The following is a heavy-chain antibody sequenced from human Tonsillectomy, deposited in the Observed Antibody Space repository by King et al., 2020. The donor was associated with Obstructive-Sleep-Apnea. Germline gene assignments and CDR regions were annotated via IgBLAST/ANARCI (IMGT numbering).Heavy chain of an antibody. CDR3: ARWGSAVAGDNWFDP. V-gene: IGHV5-51*01. CDR1: GYSFTSYW. Sequence: VQLLESGAEVKKSGESLKISCKGSGYSFTSYWIGWVLQQPGKGLEWMGIIYPGDSDTRYNPAFQGQVTISADKSISTAYLQWSSLKASDTAMDYCARWGSAVAGDNWFDPWGRGTLVSVSS. D-gene: IGHD6-19*01. J-gene: IGHJ5*02. CDR2: IYPGDSDT.